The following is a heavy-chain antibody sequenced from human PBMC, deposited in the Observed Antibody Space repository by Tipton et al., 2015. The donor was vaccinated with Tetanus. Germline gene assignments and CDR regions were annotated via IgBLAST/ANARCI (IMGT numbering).Heavy chain of an antibody. CDR1: GGSVNSGGYY. V-gene: IGHV4-61*08. Sequence: TLSLTCTVSGGSVNSGGYYWSWIRQPPGKGLEWIGYASYSGSSNYNPSLKSRVIISIDASKNQFSLKLSSVAAADTAVYYCVRGTDIVNSSGSWFGPWGQGTLVSVSS. J-gene: IGHJ5*02. CDR2: ASYSGSS. CDR3: VRGTDIVNSSGSWFGP. D-gene: IGHD5-12*01.